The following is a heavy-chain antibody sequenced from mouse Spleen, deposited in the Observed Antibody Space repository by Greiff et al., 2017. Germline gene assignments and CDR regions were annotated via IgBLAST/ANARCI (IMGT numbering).Heavy chain of an antibody. Sequence: QVQLKESGPGLVAPSQSLSITCTVSGFSLTGYGVNWVRQPPGKGLEWLGMIWGDGSTDYNSALKSRLSISKDNSKSQVFLKMNSLQTDDTARYYCARDGGGYDGYPYYFDYWGQGTTLTVSS. CDR1: GFSLTGYG. V-gene: IGHV2-6-7*01. CDR3: ARDGGGYDGYPYYFDY. CDR2: IWGDGST. D-gene: IGHD2-3*01. J-gene: IGHJ2*01.